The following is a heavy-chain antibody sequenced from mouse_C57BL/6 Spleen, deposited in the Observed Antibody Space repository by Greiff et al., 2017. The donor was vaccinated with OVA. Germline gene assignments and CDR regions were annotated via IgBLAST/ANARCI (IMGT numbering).Heavy chain of an antibody. Sequence: QVQLKESGAELARPGASVKLSCKASGYTFTSYGISWVKQRTGQGLEWIGEIYPRSGNTYYNEKFKGKATLTADKSSSTAYMELRSLTSEDSAVYFCARKGNYGSSYEYFDVWGTGTTVTVSS. V-gene: IGHV1-81*01. D-gene: IGHD1-1*01. CDR2: IYPRSGNT. CDR1: GYTFTSYG. J-gene: IGHJ1*03. CDR3: ARKGNYGSSYEYFDV.